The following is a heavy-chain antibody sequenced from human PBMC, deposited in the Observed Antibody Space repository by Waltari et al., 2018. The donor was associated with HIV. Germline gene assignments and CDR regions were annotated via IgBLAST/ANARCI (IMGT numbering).Heavy chain of an antibody. J-gene: IGHJ6*02. CDR2: IDSGGST. CDR3: ASIAYCGGDCYPRGMDV. V-gene: IGHV3-66*01. CDR1: GFTVSSNY. D-gene: IGHD2-21*02. Sequence: EVQLVESGGGLVQPGGSLRLSCAASGFTVSSNYMSWVRQAPGKVVEWVSVIDSGGSTYYADSVKGRFTISRDNSKNTLYLQMNSLRAEDTAVYYCASIAYCGGDCYPRGMDVWGQGTTVTVSS.